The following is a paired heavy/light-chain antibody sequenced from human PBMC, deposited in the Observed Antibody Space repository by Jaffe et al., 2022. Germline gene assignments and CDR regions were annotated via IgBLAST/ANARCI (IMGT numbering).Light chain of an antibody. V-gene: IGKV3-20*01. CDR1: QSVSSSY. Sequence: EIVLTQSPGTLSLSPGERATLSCRASQSVSSSYLAWYQQKPGQAPRLLIYGASSRATGIPDRFSGSGSGTDFTLTISRLEPEDFAVYYCQQYGSSPLTFGPGTKVDIK. CDR2: GAS. J-gene: IGKJ3*01. CDR3: QQYGSSPLT.
Heavy chain of an antibody. V-gene: IGHV3-23*01. Sequence: EVQLLESGGGLVQPGGSLRLSCAASGFTFSSYAMSWVRQAPGKGLEWVSAISGSGGSTYYADSVKGRFTISRDNSKNTLYLQMNSLRAEDTAVYYCAKVLPALGILRFLEWLPSGAFDIWGQGTMVTVSS. CDR2: ISGSGGST. CDR3: AKVLPALGILRFLEWLPSGAFDI. D-gene: IGHD3-3*01. CDR1: GFTFSSYA. J-gene: IGHJ3*02.